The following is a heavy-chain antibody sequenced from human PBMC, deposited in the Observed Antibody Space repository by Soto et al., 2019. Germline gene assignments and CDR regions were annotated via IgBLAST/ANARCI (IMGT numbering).Heavy chain of an antibody. CDR2: IYDSGAS. D-gene: IGHD3-22*01. V-gene: IGHV4-61*01. J-gene: IGHJ5*02. CDR1: GGSVSTGSYY. Sequence: SETLSLTCTVSGGSVSTGSYYWSWIRQPPWKGLEWIGYIYDSGASTYNPSLKSRVTISVEKSTNQFSLKLSSVTAADTAIYYCARDDTSGSYYWFDPWGQGTLVTVSS. CDR3: ARDDTSGSYYWFDP.